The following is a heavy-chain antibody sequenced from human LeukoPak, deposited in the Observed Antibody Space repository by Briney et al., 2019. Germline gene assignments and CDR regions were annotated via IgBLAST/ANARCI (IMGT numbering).Heavy chain of an antibody. D-gene: IGHD1-26*01. CDR2: IYPGDSDT. CDR3: AIASYSGTYFHFAY. Sequence: GESLKISCKGSGYSFTNYWIGWVRQMPGQGLEWMGIIYPGDSDTRYSPSFQGQVTISVDKSISTAYLQWSSLKASDTAIYYSAIASYSGTYFHFAYWGQGTLVTVSS. CDR1: GYSFTNYW. J-gene: IGHJ4*02. V-gene: IGHV5-51*01.